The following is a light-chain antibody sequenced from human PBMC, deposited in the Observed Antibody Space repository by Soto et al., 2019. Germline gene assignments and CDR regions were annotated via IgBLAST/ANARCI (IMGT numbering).Light chain of an antibody. CDR2: DAS. V-gene: IGKV3-20*01. CDR1: QTVEKNY. Sequence: EIVLTQSPGTLSLSPGERAALSCRASQTVEKNYLAWYQQKPGQAPRLLIYDASNRANGIPDGFSGSGSGTDFTLTISRLEPEDFAVYYCQQCSTSPLTFGGGTKVEIK. J-gene: IGKJ4*01. CDR3: QQCSTSPLT.